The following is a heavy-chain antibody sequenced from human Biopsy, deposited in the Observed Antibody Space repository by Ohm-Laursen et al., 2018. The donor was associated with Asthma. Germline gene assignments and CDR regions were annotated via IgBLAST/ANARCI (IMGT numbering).Heavy chain of an antibody. CDR1: GFTFRGYA. CDR2: GGSYYDGGLK. V-gene: IGHV3-30-3*01. Sequence: SLRLSCAASGFTFRGYAMHWVRQAPGKGLEWVAVGGSYYDGGLKYYADSVNGRFTVSRDDSKNTLYLQMNSLRPDDTAVYYCARDVMEWYLPAFDFWGQGTPVTVSS. J-gene: IGHJ4*02. D-gene: IGHD3-3*01. CDR3: ARDVMEWYLPAFDF.